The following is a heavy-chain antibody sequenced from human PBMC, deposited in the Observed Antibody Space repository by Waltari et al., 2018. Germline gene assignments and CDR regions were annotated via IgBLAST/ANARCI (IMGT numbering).Heavy chain of an antibody. D-gene: IGHD3-3*01. CDR2: ISYDGSNK. Sequence: QVQLVESGGGVVQPGRSLRLSCAASGFTFSSYGMHWVRQAQGKGLEWVAVISYDGSNKYYADSVKGRFTISRDNSKNTLYLQMNSLRAEDTAVYYCAKPQLRFLEWLSPDYWGQGTLVTVSS. J-gene: IGHJ4*02. V-gene: IGHV3-30*18. CDR3: AKPQLRFLEWLSPDY. CDR1: GFTFSSYG.